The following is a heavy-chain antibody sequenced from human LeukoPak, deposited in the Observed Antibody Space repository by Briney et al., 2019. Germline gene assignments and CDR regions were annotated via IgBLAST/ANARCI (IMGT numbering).Heavy chain of an antibody. CDR3: AKRGELPAAYNMGV. V-gene: IGHV3-30*02. D-gene: IGHD3-10*01. J-gene: IGHJ6*03. Sequence: PGGSLRLSCAASGFSFSGYGMHWVRQAPGKGLEWVAFIGYDGSNKYYADSVKGRFTISRDNSKNTLYLQMNSLRDEDTAVYYCAKRGELPAAYNMGVWGTGTTVTISS. CDR2: IGYDGSNK. CDR1: GFSFSGYG.